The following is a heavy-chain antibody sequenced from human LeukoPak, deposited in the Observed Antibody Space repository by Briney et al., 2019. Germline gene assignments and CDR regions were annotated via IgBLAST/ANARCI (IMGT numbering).Heavy chain of an antibody. CDR1: GYTFTSYA. Sequence: ASVKVSCKASGYTFTSYAMHWVRQAPGQRLEWMGWINAGNGNTKYSQEFQGRVTITRDMSTSTAYMELSSLRSEDTAVYYCAADQITNYYDSSGYGLRYWGQGTLVTVSS. CDR3: AADQITNYYDSSGYGLRY. J-gene: IGHJ4*02. V-gene: IGHV1-3*03. CDR2: INAGNGNT. D-gene: IGHD3-22*01.